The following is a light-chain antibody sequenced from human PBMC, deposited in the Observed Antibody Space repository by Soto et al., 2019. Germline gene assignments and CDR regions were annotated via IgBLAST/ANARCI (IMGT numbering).Light chain of an antibody. CDR2: GAS. CDR1: QSVSSY. V-gene: IGKV3-11*01. CDR3: QQYNNWPPMT. J-gene: IGKJ1*01. Sequence: EIGLSQSPATLSLSPGERATLSCRASQSVSSYLAWYQQKPGQAPRLLIYGASNRATGIPARFSGSGSGTDFTLTISSLEPEDFAVYYCQQYNNWPPMTFGQGTKVDI.